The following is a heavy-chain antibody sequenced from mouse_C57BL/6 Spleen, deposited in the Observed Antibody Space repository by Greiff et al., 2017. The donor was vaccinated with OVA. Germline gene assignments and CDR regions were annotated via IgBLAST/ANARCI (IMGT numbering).Heavy chain of an antibody. V-gene: IGHV10-1*01. CDR1: GFSFNTYA. CDR2: IRSKSNNYAT. J-gene: IGHJ3*01. Sequence: EVQGVESGGGLVQPKGSLKLSCAASGFSFNTYAMNWVRQAPGKGLEWVARIRSKSNNYATYYADSVKDRFTISRDDSESMLFLQMNNLKTEDTAMYYCVRHMFAYWGQGTLVTVSA. CDR3: VRHMFAY.